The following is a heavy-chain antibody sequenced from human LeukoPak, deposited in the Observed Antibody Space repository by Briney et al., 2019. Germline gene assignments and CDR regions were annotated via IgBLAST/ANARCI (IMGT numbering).Heavy chain of an antibody. D-gene: IGHD2-2*01. CDR1: GGSISSYY. V-gene: IGHV4-59*08. CDR2: IYYSGST. CDR3: ARGVVPAASVGEVRHSDAFDI. Sequence: SETLSLTCTVSGGSISSYYWSWIRQPPGKGLEWIGYIYYSGSTNYNPSLKSRVTISVDTSKNQFSLKLSSVTAADTAVYYCARGVVPAASVGEVRHSDAFDIWGQGTMVTVSS. J-gene: IGHJ3*02.